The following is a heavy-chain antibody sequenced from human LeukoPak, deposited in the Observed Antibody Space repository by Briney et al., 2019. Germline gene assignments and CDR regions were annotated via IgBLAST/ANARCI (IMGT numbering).Heavy chain of an antibody. Sequence: SVKVSCKASGYTFTGYYMHWVRQAPGQGLEWMGGIIPIFGTANYAQKFQGRVTITADKSTSTAYMELSSLRSEDTAVYYCARGSGSYHHDAFDIWGQGTMVTVSS. CDR3: ARGSGSYHHDAFDI. CDR1: GYTFTGYY. CDR2: IIPIFGTA. D-gene: IGHD1-26*01. J-gene: IGHJ3*02. V-gene: IGHV1-69*06.